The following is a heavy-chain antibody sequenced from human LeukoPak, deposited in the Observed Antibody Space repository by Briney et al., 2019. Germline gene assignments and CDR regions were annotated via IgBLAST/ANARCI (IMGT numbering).Heavy chain of an antibody. CDR2: IYYSGST. Sequence: SETLSLTCTVSGGSISSGDYYWSWIRQPPGKGLEWIGYIYYSGSTYYNPSLKSRVTISVDTSKNQFSLRLNPVTAADTAVYYCASEGDYGDYHLDYWGQGTLVTVSS. D-gene: IGHD4-17*01. CDR3: ASEGDYGDYHLDY. J-gene: IGHJ4*02. CDR1: GGSISSGDYY. V-gene: IGHV4-30-4*01.